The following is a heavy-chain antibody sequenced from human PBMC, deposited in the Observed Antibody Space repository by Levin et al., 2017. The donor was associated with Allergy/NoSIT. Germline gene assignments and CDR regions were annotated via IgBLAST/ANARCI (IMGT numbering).Heavy chain of an antibody. V-gene: IGHV1-2*02. CDR1: GYTFTGYY. CDR2: INPNSGGT. D-gene: IGHD6-19*01. J-gene: IGHJ2*01. CDR3: ARDLWLDHGYFDL. Sequence: ASVKVSCKASGYTFTGYYMHWVRQAPGQGLEWMGWINPNSGGTNYAQKFQGRVTMTRDTSISTAYMELSRLRSDDTAVYYCARDLWLDHGYFDLWGRGTLVTVSS.